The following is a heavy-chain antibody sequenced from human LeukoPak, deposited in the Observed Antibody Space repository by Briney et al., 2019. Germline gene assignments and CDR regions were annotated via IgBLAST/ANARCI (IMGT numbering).Heavy chain of an antibody. J-gene: IGHJ4*02. CDR1: GFTFSSYA. CDR3: AKDPATDIVVVVAASTGGY. V-gene: IGHV3-23*01. D-gene: IGHD2-15*01. Sequence: GGSLRLSCAASGFTFSSYAMSWVRQAPGKGLEWVSAISGSGGSTYYADSVKGRFTVSRDNSKNTLYLQMNSLRAEDTAVYYCAKDPATDIVVVVAASTGGYWGQGTLVTVSS. CDR2: ISGSGGST.